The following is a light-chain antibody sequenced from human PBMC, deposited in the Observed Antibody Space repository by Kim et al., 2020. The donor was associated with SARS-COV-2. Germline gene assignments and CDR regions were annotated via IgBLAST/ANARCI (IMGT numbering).Light chain of an antibody. CDR3: QQYNNWPPAYT. J-gene: IGKJ2*01. Sequence: SPGERAPLSCRASQTVNSNLAWYQQKPGQAPRLLVYAASTRATGIPVRFSGSGSGTEFTLTISSLQSEDFAVYYCQQYNNWPPAYTFGQGTKLEI. CDR2: AAS. V-gene: IGKV3-15*01. CDR1: QTVNSN.